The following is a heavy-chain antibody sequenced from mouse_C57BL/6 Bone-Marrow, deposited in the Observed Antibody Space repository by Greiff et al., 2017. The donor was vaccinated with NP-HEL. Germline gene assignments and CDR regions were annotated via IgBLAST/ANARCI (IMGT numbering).Heavy chain of an antibody. CDR2: INPNNGGT. D-gene: IGHD1-1*01. CDR1: GYTFTDYN. J-gene: IGHJ3*01. V-gene: IGHV1-22*01. Sequence: EVQLQQSGPELVKPGASVKMSCKASGYTFTDYNMHWVKQSHGKSLEWIGYINPNNGGTSYNQKFKGKATLTVNKSSSTAYMELRSLTSEDSAVYYCARGDDGSEGFAYWGQGTLVTVSA. CDR3: ARGDDGSEGFAY.